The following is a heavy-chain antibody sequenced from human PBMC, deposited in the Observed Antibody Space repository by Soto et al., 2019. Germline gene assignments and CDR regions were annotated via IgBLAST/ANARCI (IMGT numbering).Heavy chain of an antibody. V-gene: IGHV3-72*01. D-gene: IGHD4-17*01. J-gene: IGHJ4*02. CDR2: IRKKTNSYTT. CDR1: GLTFSDRY. CDR3: TTVTTVDYYFDY. Sequence: GGSLRLCCTASGLTFSDRYMDWVRQAPGRGLEWVGRIRKKTNSYTTEYAASVKGRFIISRDDSTNSLYLQMSSLKTEDTAVYYCTTVTTVDYYFDYWGQGPLVTVSS.